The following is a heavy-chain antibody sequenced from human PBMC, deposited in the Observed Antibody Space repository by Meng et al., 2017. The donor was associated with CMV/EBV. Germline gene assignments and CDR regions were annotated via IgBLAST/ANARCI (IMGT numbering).Heavy chain of an antibody. CDR1: GGSFSGYY. CDR2: INHSGST. V-gene: IGHV4-34*01. J-gene: IGHJ6*02. Sequence: SQTLSLTCAVYGGSFSGYYWSWIRQPPGKGLEWIREINHSGSTNYNPSLKSRVTISVDTSKNQFSLKLSSVTAADTAVYYCARGFSHPRYCSSTSCYPADYYYGMDVWGQGTTVTVSS. CDR3: ARGFSHPRYCSSTSCYPADYYYGMDV. D-gene: IGHD2-2*01.